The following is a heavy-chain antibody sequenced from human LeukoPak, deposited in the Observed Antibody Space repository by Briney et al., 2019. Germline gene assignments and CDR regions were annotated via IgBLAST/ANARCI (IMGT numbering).Heavy chain of an antibody. D-gene: IGHD2-15*01. J-gene: IGHJ4*02. V-gene: IGHV3-30*03. Sequence: GSLRLSCAASGFTFSSYGMHWVRQAPGKGLEWVAVISYDGSNKYYADSVKGRFTISRDNAKNSLYLQMNSLRAEDTAVYYCARERTRYCSGGSCPRVSVWGQGTLVTVSS. CDR2: ISYDGSNK. CDR1: GFTFSSYG. CDR3: ARERTRYCSGGSCPRVSV.